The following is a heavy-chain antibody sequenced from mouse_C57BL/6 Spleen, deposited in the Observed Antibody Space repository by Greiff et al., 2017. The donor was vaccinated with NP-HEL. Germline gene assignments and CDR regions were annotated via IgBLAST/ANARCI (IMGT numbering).Heavy chain of an antibody. CDR1: GYTFTSYW. V-gene: IGHV1-52*01. Sequence: QVQLQQPGAELVRPGSSVKLSCKASGYTFTSYWMHWVQQRPIQGLEWIGNIDPSDSETHYNQKFKDKATLTVDKSSSTAYMQLSSLTSEDSAVYYCSRDLYDGYKEGSGAMDYWGQGTSVTVSS. D-gene: IGHD2-3*01. J-gene: IGHJ4*01. CDR3: SRDLYDGYKEGSGAMDY. CDR2: IDPSDSET.